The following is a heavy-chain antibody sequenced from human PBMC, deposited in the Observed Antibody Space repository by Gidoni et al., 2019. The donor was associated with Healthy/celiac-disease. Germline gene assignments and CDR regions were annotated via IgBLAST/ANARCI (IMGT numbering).Heavy chain of an antibody. D-gene: IGHD3-22*01. V-gene: IGHV4-59*01. CDR1: VGSIRLYY. Sequence: QVQLQESCPGLVTPSETLSLTCLVSVGSIRLYYWSWIRQPPGKGLEWIGYIYSSGSTNNNPSIKSRVTISVDTSKNKFALKLSSVNAADTAVYYCARDTRDYYDSSGYGWYFDLWGRGTLVTVSS. CDR3: ARDTRDYYDSSGYGWYFDL. CDR2: IYSSGST. J-gene: IGHJ2*01.